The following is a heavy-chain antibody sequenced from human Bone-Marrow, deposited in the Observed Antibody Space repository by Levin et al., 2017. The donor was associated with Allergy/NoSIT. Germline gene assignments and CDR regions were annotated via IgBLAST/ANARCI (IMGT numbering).Heavy chain of an antibody. V-gene: IGHV3-21*01. J-gene: IGHJ4*02. CDR1: GFTFNSYS. CDR2: ISSSSSYI. D-gene: IGHD3-9*01. CDR3: ARQYYDVLTGYYYFDY. Sequence: GGSLRLSCAASGFTFNSYSINWVRQAPGKGLEWVSSISSSSSYIYYADSVKGRFTISRDSAKNSLYLQMNSLRAEDTAVYYCARQYYDVLTGYYYFDYWGQGTLVTVSS.